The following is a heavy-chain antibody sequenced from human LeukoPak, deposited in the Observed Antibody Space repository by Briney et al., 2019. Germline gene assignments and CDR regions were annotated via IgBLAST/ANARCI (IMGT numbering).Heavy chain of an antibody. D-gene: IGHD6-19*01. Sequence: GGSLRLSCAASGFIFKSYWMSWVRQAPGKGLEWVANIKQDGSEENYVDSVRGRFTISRDNAKNSLYLQMNSLRAEDTAVYYCARLEAGSGWYSYYYYYMDVWGKGTTVTVSS. CDR3: ARLEAGSGWYSYYYYYMDV. J-gene: IGHJ6*03. V-gene: IGHV3-7*01. CDR2: IKQDGSEE. CDR1: GFIFKSYW.